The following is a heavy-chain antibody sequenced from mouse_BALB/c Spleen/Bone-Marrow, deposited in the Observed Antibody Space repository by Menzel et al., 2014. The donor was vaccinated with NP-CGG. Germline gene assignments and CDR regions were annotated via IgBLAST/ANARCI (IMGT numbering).Heavy chain of an antibody. J-gene: IGHJ3*01. Sequence: EVQVVESGGGLAQPGGSLQLSCAASGFDFSSYWMNWVRRTPGQGLAWIGEINPDSSTINYTPSLKDKFFISRDNAKKALYLQMSKVRYESTVYYYCAGFCYRYDEAFGYWGQGTLVTVSA. V-gene: IGHV4-1*02. CDR2: INPDSSTI. CDR1: GFDFSSYW. D-gene: IGHD2-14*01. CDR3: AGFCYRYDEAFGY.